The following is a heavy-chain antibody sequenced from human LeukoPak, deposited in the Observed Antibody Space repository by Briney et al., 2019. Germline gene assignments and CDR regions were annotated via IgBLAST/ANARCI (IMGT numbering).Heavy chain of an antibody. CDR1: GFTFSSYT. CDR3: ARVVPGTGLFY. J-gene: IGHJ4*02. V-gene: IGHV3-21*01. D-gene: IGHD2-8*02. CDR2: ISSSSSHI. Sequence: GGSLRLSCAASGFTFSSYTMNWVRQAPGKGLEWVSSISSSSSHIYYADSVKGRFTISRDNAKNSLYLQMNSLRAEDTAVYYCARVVPGTGLFYWGQGTLVTVSS.